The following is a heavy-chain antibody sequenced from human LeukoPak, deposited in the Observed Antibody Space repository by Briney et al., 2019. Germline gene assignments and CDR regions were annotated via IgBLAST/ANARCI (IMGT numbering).Heavy chain of an antibody. D-gene: IGHD4-11*01. Sequence: GGSLRLSCAASGFTFSTYSMTWVRQAPGKGLEWVSVISNSGDTYYADSVKGRFTVSRDNSKNTLYLEMNILRAEDTAVYYCAKPPYSSYVVPTVWGQGTLVTVSP. CDR1: GFTFSTYS. J-gene: IGHJ4*02. V-gene: IGHV3-23*01. CDR3: AKPPYSSYVVPTV. CDR2: ISNSGDT.